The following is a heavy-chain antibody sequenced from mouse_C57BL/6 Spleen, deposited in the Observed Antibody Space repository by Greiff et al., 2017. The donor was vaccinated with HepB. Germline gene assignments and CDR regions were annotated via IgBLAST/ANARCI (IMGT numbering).Heavy chain of an antibody. J-gene: IGHJ3*01. CDR2: ISDGGSYT. CDR1: GFTFSSYA. Sequence: EVQRVESGGGLVKPGGSLKLSCAASGFTFSSYAMSWVRQTPEKRLEWVATISDGGSYTYYPDNVKGRFTISRDNAKNNLYLQMSHLKSEDTAMYYCARDEDYDPFAYWGQGTLVTVSA. V-gene: IGHV5-4*01. CDR3: ARDEDYDPFAY. D-gene: IGHD2-4*01.